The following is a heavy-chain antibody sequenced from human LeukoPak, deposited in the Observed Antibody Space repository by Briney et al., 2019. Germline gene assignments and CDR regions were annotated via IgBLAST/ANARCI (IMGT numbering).Heavy chain of an antibody. J-gene: IGHJ3*02. CDR2: INPSGGST. V-gene: IGHV1-46*01. CDR3: ARAYYDSSGYFTDAFDI. Sequence: ASVKVSCKASGYTFTSYYMHWVRQAPGQGLGWMGIINPSGGSTSYAQKFQGRVTMTRDTSTSTVYMELSSLRSEDTAVYYCARAYYDSSGYFTDAFDIWGQGTMVTVSS. CDR1: GYTFTSYY. D-gene: IGHD3-22*01.